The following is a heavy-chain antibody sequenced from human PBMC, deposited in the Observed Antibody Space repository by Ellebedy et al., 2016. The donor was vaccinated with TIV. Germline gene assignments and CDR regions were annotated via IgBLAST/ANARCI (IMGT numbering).Heavy chain of an antibody. CDR3: ATNCGGDCYSLWVY. D-gene: IGHD2-21*02. CDR2: IKQDGSEK. CDR1: GFTFSSYW. V-gene: IGHV3-7*01. J-gene: IGHJ4*02. Sequence: GESLKISXAASGFTFSSYWMSWVRQAPGKGLEWVANIKQDGSEKNYVDSVKGQFTISRDNGKNSLYLQMNSLRAEDTAVYYCATNCGGDCYSLWVYWGQGTLVTVSS.